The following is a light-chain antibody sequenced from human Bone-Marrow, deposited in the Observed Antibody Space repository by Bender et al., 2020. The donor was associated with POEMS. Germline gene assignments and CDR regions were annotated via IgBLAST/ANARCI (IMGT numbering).Light chain of an antibody. CDR3: SSSTSSDTLV. V-gene: IGLV2-14*01. Sequence: QSALTQPASVSGSPGQSITISCNGTSSDVGGYDFVSWYQQHPGNAPKLMIYEVSTRPLGVSNRFSGSKSGITASLTISGLQAEDEADYYCSSSTSSDTLVFGGGTKLTVL. J-gene: IGLJ2*01. CDR2: EVS. CDR1: SSDVGGYDF.